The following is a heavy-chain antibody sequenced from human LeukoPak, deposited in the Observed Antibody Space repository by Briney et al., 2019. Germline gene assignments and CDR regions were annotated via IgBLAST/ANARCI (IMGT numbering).Heavy chain of an antibody. Sequence: GGSLRLSCAASGFTFSSYAMSWVRQAPGKGLEWVSAISGSGGSTYYADSVKGRFTISRDNSKNTLYLQMNSLRAEDTAVYYCAKSTVVVPAARNDAFDIWGQGTMVTVSS. CDR1: GFTFSSYA. J-gene: IGHJ3*02. D-gene: IGHD2-2*01. CDR2: ISGSGGST. CDR3: AKSTVVVPAARNDAFDI. V-gene: IGHV3-23*01.